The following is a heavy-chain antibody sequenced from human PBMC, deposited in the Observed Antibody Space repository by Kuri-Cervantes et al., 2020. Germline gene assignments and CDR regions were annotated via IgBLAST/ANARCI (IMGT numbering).Heavy chain of an antibody. CDR2: IFSNDEK. Sequence: SGPTLVKPTETLTQTCTVSGFSLSNARMGVSWIRQPPGKALEWLAHIFSNDEKSYSTPLKSRLTISKDTSKSQVVLTMANMDPVDTATYYCARGSSSHYYYYYMDVWGKGTTVTVSS. CDR3: ARGSSSHYYYYYMDV. D-gene: IGHD6-6*01. J-gene: IGHJ6*03. V-gene: IGHV2-26*01. CDR1: GFSLSNARMG.